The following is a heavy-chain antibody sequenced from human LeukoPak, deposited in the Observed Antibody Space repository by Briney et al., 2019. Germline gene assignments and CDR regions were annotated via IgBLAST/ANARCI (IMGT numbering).Heavy chain of an antibody. V-gene: IGHV3-7*02. CDR2: INQYGTEK. CDR3: ASGKYRYGDNWFDP. Sequence: GGSLRLSCAVSGFTFSSYWMSWVRQAPGKGLEWVAKINQYGTEKYYVDSVKGRFTVSRDNAKNSLYLQMNSLRAEDTAVYFCASGKYRYGDNWFDPWGQGTLVTVSS. D-gene: IGHD5-18*01. CDR1: GFTFSSYW. J-gene: IGHJ5*02.